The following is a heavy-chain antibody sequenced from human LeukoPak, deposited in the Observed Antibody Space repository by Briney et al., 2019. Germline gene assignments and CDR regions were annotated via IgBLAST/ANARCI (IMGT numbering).Heavy chain of an antibody. CDR2: IYYSGST. V-gene: IGHV4-59*02. CDR3: ARVRLSGTYLDAFDI. J-gene: IGHJ3*02. D-gene: IGHD1-26*01. Sequence: KSSETLSLTCTGSGGSVSSYYWSWIRQPPGKGLEWIGYIYYSGSTNYNPSLKSRVTISVDTSKNQFSLKLNSITTADTAVYYCARVRLSGTYLDAFDIWGQGTMVTVSS. CDR1: GGSVSSYY.